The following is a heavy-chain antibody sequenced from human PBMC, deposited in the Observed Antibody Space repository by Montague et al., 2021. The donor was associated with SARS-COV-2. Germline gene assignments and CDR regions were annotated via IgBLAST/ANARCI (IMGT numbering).Heavy chain of an antibody. D-gene: IGHD4-17*01. CDR1: GFSLNTSGEG. Sequence: PALVKPTQTLTLTCTFSGFSLNTSGEGVGWVRQPPGKALEWLALIYWDDDKRYSPSLKSISTISKDTTKNEVVLTVANMDPVDTATYYCARYGDYGSWFDPWGQGTLVTVSS. V-gene: IGHV2-5*02. CDR3: ARYGDYGSWFDP. J-gene: IGHJ5*02. CDR2: IYWDDDK.